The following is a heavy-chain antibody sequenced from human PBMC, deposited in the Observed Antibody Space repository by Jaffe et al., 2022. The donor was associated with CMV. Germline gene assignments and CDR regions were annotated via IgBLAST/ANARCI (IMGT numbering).Heavy chain of an antibody. CDR2: IYYSGST. V-gene: IGHV4-59*08. CDR1: GGSISSYY. D-gene: IGHD3-22*01. CDR3: ARAGTGIDSSGYYLGGSSWFDP. Sequence: QVQLQESGPGLVKPSETLSLTCTVSGGSISSYYWSWIRQPPGKGLEWIGYIYYSGSTNYNPSLKSRVTISVDTSKNQFSLKLSSVTAADTAVYYCARAGTGIDSSGYYLGGSSWFDPWGQGTLVTVSS. J-gene: IGHJ5*02.